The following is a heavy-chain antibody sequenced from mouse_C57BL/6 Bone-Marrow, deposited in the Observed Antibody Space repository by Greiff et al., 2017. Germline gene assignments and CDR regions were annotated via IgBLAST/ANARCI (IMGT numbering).Heavy chain of an antibody. V-gene: IGHV3-1*02. J-gene: IGHJ2*01. CDR3: ARHRYDLGFDY. CDR1: GFSITSDYS. CDR2: IHYSGST. D-gene: IGHD2-14*01. Sequence: EVQRVESGPDLVKPSQSLSLTCTVSGFSITSDYSWHWIRQLPGDKLGLMSYIHYSGSTSYDPSLKSRITITRDKSKNQFFLQLNSVTAEDTATYDCARHRYDLGFDYWGQGTTLTVSS.